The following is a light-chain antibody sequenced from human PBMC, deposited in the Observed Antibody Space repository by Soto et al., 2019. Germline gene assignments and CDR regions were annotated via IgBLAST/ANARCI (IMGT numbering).Light chain of an antibody. Sequence: AIRMTQSPSSFSASTGDRVTITCRASQGISSYLAWYQQKPGKAPKLLIYAASTLQSGVRSRLSGSGSGTIFTLTISCLQSEDFAPYYCQQYNTYALTFGGGIKVEIK. CDR2: AAS. J-gene: IGKJ4*02. CDR3: QQYNTYALT. CDR1: QGISSY. V-gene: IGKV1-8*01.